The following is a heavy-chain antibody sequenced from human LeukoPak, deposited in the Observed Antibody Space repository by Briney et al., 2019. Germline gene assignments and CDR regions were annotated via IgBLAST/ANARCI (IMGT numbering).Heavy chain of an antibody. V-gene: IGHV3-23*01. Sequence: GGSLRLSCAVSGITLSNYGMSWVRQTPGKGLEWVAGVSGSGGTTNYADSVKGRFTISRDNPKNTLYLQMNSLRAEDTAVYFCAKRGVVIRVILVGFHKEAYYFDSWGQGALVTVSS. CDR3: AKRGVVIRVILVGFHKEAYYFDS. CDR1: GITLSNYG. D-gene: IGHD3-22*01. CDR2: VSGSGGTT. J-gene: IGHJ4*02.